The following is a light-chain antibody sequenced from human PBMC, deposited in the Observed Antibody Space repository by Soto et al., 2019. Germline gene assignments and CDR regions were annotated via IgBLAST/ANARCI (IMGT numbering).Light chain of an antibody. CDR1: HSINSN. CDR2: RAS. V-gene: IGKV3-15*01. CDR3: QQYNNWPPST. J-gene: IGKJ1*01. Sequence: EIVMTQSPATLSVSPGERATLSCRASHSINSNLAWYQQKLGKAPRLLIYRASTRSTGIPARFSGSGPATEFTLTISCLQAEEFAVYYCQQYNNWPPSTFGQGTKGDI.